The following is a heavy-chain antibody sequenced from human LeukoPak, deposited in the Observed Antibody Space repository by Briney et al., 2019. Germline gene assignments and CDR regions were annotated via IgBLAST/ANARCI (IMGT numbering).Heavy chain of an antibody. J-gene: IGHJ6*03. CDR2: VSSSSSYI. Sequence: GGSLRLSCAASGFTFSSYSMNWVRQAPGKGLEGVSSVSSSSSYIYYADSVKGRFTISRDNAKNSLYLQMNSLRDEDTAVYYCARWRRCSSTSCYTGYYYMDVWGKGTTVTVSS. CDR3: ARWRRCSSTSCYTGYYYMDV. V-gene: IGHV3-21*01. CDR1: GFTFSSYS. D-gene: IGHD2-2*02.